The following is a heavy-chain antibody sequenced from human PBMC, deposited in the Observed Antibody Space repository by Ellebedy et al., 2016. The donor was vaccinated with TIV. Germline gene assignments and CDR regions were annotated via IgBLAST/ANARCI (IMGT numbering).Heavy chain of an antibody. CDR1: GFTFSSYW. V-gene: IGHV3-74*01. Sequence: GESLKISCAASGFTFSSYWMHWVRQAPGKGLVWVSRINSDGSSTSYADSVKGRFTLSRDNAKNTLYLQMNSLRAEDTAVYYCARDHPLGIENFDYWGQGTLVTVSS. D-gene: IGHD7-27*01. J-gene: IGHJ4*02. CDR3: ARDHPLGIENFDY. CDR2: INSDGSST.